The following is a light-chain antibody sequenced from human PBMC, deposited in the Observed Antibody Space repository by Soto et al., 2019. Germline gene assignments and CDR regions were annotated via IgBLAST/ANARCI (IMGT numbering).Light chain of an antibody. CDR3: QSYDSSLSGAI. Sequence: QSVLTQPPSVSGAPGQRVTISCAGSSSNIGAAYDVHWYQHLPGTAPKLLISGNNNRPSGVPDRFSGSKSGTSASLAITGLQAEDEADYYCQSYDSSLSGAIFGGGTKLTVL. CDR1: SSNIGAAYD. CDR2: GNN. V-gene: IGLV1-40*01. J-gene: IGLJ2*01.